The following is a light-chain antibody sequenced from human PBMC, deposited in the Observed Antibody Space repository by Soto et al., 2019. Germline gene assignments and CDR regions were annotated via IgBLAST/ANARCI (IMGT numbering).Light chain of an antibody. V-gene: IGKV3-11*01. CDR3: QQRTNWLFT. Sequence: LTQSPASLSLSPGERATLSCRASQNVGISLAWYQHKPGQPPRLLIYDASKRATGIPARFGGSGSGTDFTLTISSLEPEDFAVYYCQQRTNWLFTFGPGTKVDIK. CDR2: DAS. J-gene: IGKJ3*01. CDR1: QNVGIS.